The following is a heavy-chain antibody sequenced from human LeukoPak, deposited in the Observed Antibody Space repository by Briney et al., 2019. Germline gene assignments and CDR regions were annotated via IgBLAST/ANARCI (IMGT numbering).Heavy chain of an antibody. D-gene: IGHD1-1*01. CDR3: ARDGWNDVYYYYYMDV. J-gene: IGHJ6*03. CDR2: INPSGGST. V-gene: IGHV1-46*01. CDR1: GYTFTSYY. Sequence: ASVKVSCKASGYTFTSYYMHWVRQAPGQGLEWKGIINPSGGSTSYAQKFQGRVTMTRDMSTSTVYMELSSLRSEDTAVYYCARDGWNDVYYYYYMDVWGKGTTVTVSS.